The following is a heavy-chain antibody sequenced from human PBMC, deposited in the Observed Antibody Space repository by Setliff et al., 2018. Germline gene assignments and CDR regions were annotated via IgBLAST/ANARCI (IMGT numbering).Heavy chain of an antibody. CDR2: INPNSGGT. CDR3: ARVRTATSGAAAGIGRLIDY. V-gene: IGHV1-2*02. Sequence: ASVKVSCKASGYTFTGYYMHWVRQAPGQGLEWMGWINPNSGGTNYAQKFQGRVTMTRDTSISTAYMELSRLRSDDTAVYYCARVRTATSGAAAGIGRLIDYWGQGTLVTVSS. D-gene: IGHD6-13*01. CDR1: GYTFTGYY. J-gene: IGHJ4*02.